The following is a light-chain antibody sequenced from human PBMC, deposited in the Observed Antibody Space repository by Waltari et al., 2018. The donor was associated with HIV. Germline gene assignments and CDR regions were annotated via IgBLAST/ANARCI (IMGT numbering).Light chain of an antibody. Sequence: DVVMTQSPLSLPVALGRPASISCRSSRSLVYSDGNTYLNWFHQRPGQSPRRLIYKISNRDSGVPDRFSGSGSGTDFTLKISRVEAEDVGIYYCMQGSHLYTFGQGTKLEIK. CDR1: RSLVYSDGNTY. CDR3: MQGSHLYT. CDR2: KIS. V-gene: IGKV2-30*01. J-gene: IGKJ2*01.